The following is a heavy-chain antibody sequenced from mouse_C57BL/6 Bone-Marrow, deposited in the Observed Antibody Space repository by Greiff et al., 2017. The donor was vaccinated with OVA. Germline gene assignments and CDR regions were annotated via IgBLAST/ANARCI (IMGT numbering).Heavy chain of an antibody. V-gene: IGHV1-55*01. Sequence: QVQLQQPGAELVKPGASVKLSCKASGYTFTSYWITWVKQRPGQGLEWIGDIYPGSGSTNYNEKFKSKATLTVDTSSSTAYMQRSSLTSEDSAVYYCAREGSSYFDYWGQGTTLTVSS. J-gene: IGHJ2*01. CDR3: AREGSSYFDY. CDR1: GYTFTSYW. D-gene: IGHD1-1*01. CDR2: IYPGSGST.